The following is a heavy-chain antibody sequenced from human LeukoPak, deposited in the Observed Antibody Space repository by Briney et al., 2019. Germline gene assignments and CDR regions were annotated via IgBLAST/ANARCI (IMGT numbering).Heavy chain of an antibody. CDR2: INSDGSDT. Sequence: GGSLRHSCAASGFTFSGYWMHWVRQAPGKGLVWVSRINSDGSDTNYADSVKGRLTISRDNAKNALYLQMNSLKAEDTAVYYCLREARGGSWPLDYWGQGTLVTVSS. CDR3: LREARGGSWPLDY. V-gene: IGHV3-74*01. D-gene: IGHD1-26*01. J-gene: IGHJ4*02. CDR1: GFTFSGYW.